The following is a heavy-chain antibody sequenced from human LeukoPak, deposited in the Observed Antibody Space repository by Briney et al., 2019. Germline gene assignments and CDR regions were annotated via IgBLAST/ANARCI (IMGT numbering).Heavy chain of an antibody. CDR2: IYIRDKT. J-gene: IGHJ3*01. CDR3: ARGGPYYYNSSGYNDL. V-gene: IGHV3-53*01. D-gene: IGHD3-22*01. Sequence: PGGSLRLSCAASGFTVSSNYMSWVRQAPGKGLEWVSVIYIRDKTYYADSVKGRFTMSRDNFQNTVFLQMDSLRAEDTAVYYCARGGPYYYNSSGYNDLWGQGTLVTVSS. CDR1: GFTVSSNY.